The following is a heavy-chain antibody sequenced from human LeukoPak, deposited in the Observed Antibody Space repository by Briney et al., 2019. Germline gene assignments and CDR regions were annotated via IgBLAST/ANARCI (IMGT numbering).Heavy chain of an antibody. V-gene: IGHV1-46*01. CDR3: ARDGGDYSILTGYYDY. D-gene: IGHD3-9*01. CDR2: INPSGGRR. CDR1: GYTFTSYN. J-gene: IGHJ4*02. Sequence: ASVKLSCKASGYTFTSYNMHWDRQAPGQGLGWMGVINPSGGRRSYAHTFQGKVTMTSDTSTSTVYMELSILRSEDAAVYYYARDGGDYSILTGYYDYWGQGTLVTVSS.